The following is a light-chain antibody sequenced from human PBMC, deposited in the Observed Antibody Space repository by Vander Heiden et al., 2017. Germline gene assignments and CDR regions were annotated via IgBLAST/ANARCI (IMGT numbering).Light chain of an antibody. J-gene: IGLJ2*01. CDR3: AAWDDSLSGPV. CDR2: RNN. Sequence: QSVLTQPPSASGTPGKSVTISCSGSSSNIGSNYVFWYQQSPGTAPKLLIYRNNQRPSGVPDRFSGSKSGTSASLAISGLRSEDEADYHCAAWDDSLSGPVFGGGTKLTVL. V-gene: IGLV1-47*01. CDR1: SSNIGSNY.